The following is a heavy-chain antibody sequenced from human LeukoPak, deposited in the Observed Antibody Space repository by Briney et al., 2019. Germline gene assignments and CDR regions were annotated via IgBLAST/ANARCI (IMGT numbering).Heavy chain of an antibody. D-gene: IGHD5-12*01. J-gene: IGHJ6*02. CDR1: GYTFTGYY. CDR3: STATINYYYYGMDV. V-gene: IGHV1-2*04. CDR2: INPNSGGT. Sequence: ASVKVSCTASGYTFTGYYMHWVRQAPGQGLEWMGWINPNSGGTNCAQKFQGWVTMTRDTSISTAYMELSRLRSDDTAVYYCSTATINYYYYGMDVWGQGTTVTVSS.